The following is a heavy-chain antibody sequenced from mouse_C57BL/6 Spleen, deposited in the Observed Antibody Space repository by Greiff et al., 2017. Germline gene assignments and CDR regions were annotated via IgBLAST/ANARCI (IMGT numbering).Heavy chain of an antibody. J-gene: IGHJ2*01. V-gene: IGHV1-52*01. D-gene: IGHD2-4*01. CDR1: GYTFTSYW. Sequence: QVQLQQPGAELVRPGSSVKLSCKASGYTFTSYWMHWVKQRPIQGLEWIGNIDPSDSETHYTQKFKDKATLTVDKSSSTAYMQLSSLTSEDSAVYYCARMGNYDDYWGQGTTLTVSS. CDR2: IDPSDSET. CDR3: ARMGNYDDY.